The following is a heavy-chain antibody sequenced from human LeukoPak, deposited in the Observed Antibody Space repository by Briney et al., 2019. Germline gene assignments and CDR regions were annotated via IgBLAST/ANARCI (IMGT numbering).Heavy chain of an antibody. V-gene: IGHV4-39*07. J-gene: IGHJ4*02. CDR3: AREMAVGYGVD. CDR2: ISYSGRT. Sequence: SETLSLTCTVSGGAISSNNYYWGWVRQPPGKGLEWIATISYSGRTYYNPSLMSQVTISIDTSKNQFSLKLTSVTAADTAVYYCAREMAVGYGVDWGQGTLVTVSS. CDR1: GGAISSNNYY. D-gene: IGHD5-12*01.